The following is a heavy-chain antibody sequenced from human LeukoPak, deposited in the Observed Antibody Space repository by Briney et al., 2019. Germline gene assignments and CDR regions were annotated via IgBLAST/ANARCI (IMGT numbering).Heavy chain of an antibody. D-gene: IGHD6-19*01. CDR1: GGSISSYY. V-gene: IGHV4-59*12. CDR2: IYYSGST. J-gene: IGHJ5*02. CDR3: ARPRAVAGTPRYWFDP. Sequence: PSETLSLTCTVSGGSISSYYWSWIRQPPGKGLEWIGYIYYSGSTNYNPSLKSRVTISVDTSKNQFSLKLSSVTAADTAVYYCARPRAVAGTPRYWFDPWAREPWSPSPQ.